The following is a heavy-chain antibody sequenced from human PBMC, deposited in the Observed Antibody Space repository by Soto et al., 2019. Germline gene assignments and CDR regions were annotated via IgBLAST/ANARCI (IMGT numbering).Heavy chain of an antibody. Sequence: GESLKISCKFSGYSFASYWIGWVRQMPGKGLEWMGIIYPGDSDTRYSPSFQGHVTISADKSFTTAYLQWSSLKASDTAMYYCAQSPRLTEAFDIWGQGTMVTVSS. J-gene: IGHJ3*02. V-gene: IGHV5-51*01. CDR1: GYSFASYW. CDR2: IYPGDSDT. CDR3: AQSPRLTEAFDI.